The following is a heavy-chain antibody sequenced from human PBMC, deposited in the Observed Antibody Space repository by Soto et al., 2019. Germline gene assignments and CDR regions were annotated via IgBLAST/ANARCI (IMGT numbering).Heavy chain of an antibody. D-gene: IGHD4-17*01. CDR2: IHRASTYI. Sequence: EVQLVESGGGLVKPGGSLRLSCATSGFTFSSFDMDWVRQAPGKGLEWVSSIHRASTYIYYADSVRGRFTISRDNAKSSMYLQMNSLTVEDTAVYYCARRAVTTYDFFDYWGQGALVTVSS. CDR1: GFTFSSFD. CDR3: ARRAVTTYDFFDY. J-gene: IGHJ4*02. V-gene: IGHV3-21*06.